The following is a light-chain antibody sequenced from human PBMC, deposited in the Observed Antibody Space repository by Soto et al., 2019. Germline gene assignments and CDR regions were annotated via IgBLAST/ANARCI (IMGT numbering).Light chain of an antibody. Sequence: QSVLTQPPSVSGAPGQRVTISCTGSSSNIGAGYDVHWYQQLPGTAPKLLIYGNSNRPSGVPDRFSGSKSGTSASLAITGLQAEDEADYSCQSYDSSMSRPVFGGGTKLTVL. CDR3: QSYDSSMSRPV. CDR1: SSNIGAGYD. J-gene: IGLJ2*01. V-gene: IGLV1-40*01. CDR2: GNS.